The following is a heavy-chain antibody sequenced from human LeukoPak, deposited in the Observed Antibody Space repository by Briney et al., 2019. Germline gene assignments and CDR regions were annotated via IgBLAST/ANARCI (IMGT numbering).Heavy chain of an antibody. V-gene: IGHV3-23*01. Sequence: RPGGSLRLSCVASGFSFSTHSMSWVRQVPGKGLEWVSGISGDDASTYYADSVEGRFTISRDISKNTMYLQMNPLRADDTAVYYCAKGETSYDFWSGSPMDVWGKGTTVTVSS. D-gene: IGHD3-3*01. CDR1: GFSFSTHS. J-gene: IGHJ6*04. CDR2: ISGDDAST. CDR3: AKGETSYDFWSGSPMDV.